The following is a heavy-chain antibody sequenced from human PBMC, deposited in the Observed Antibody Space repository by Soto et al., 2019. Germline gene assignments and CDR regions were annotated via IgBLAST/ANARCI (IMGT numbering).Heavy chain of an antibody. CDR3: AREPDSSGWYYYYYGMDV. V-gene: IGHV1-46*01. D-gene: IGHD3-22*01. CDR2: INPSGGST. Sequence: VASVKVSCKASGYTFTSYYMHWVRQAPGQGLGWMGIINPSGGSTSYAQKFQGRVTMTRDTSTSTVYMELSSLRSEDTAVYYCAREPDSSGWYYYYYGMDVWGQGTTVTVSS. J-gene: IGHJ6*02. CDR1: GYTFTSYY.